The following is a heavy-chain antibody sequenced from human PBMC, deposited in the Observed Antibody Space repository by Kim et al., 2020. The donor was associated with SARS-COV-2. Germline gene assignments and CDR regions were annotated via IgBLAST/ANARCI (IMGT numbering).Heavy chain of an antibody. CDR2: MKEDGSEK. J-gene: IGHJ4*02. V-gene: IGHV3-7*03. CDR3: ARGGSRYFSY. D-gene: IGHD6-13*01. Sequence: GGSLRLSCAASGFTFSSFWMSWVRHAPGKGLEWVANMKEDGSEKYYVDSVTGRFTLSRDNVKNSLYLQMNSLRAEDTAVYYCARGGSRYFSYWGQGTLVTVSS. CDR1: GFTFSSFW.